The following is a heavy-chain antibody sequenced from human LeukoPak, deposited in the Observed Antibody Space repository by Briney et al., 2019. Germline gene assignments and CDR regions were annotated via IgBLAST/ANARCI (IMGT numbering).Heavy chain of an antibody. V-gene: IGHV3-21*04. CDR3: ARGDRRYGPYYFDY. J-gene: IGHJ4*02. CDR1: GFTFSSYS. D-gene: IGHD1-14*01. Sequence: GGSLRLSCAASGFTFSSYSMNWVRQAPGKGLEWVSSISSSSSYIYYADSVKGRFTISRDNAKNSLYLQMNSLRAEDTAVYYCARGDRRYGPYYFDYWGQGTLVTVSS. CDR2: ISSSSSYI.